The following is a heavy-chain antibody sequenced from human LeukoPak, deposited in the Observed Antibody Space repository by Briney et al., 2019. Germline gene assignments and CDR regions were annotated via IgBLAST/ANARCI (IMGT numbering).Heavy chain of an antibody. J-gene: IGHJ5*02. CDR1: VYSFTSYW. V-gene: IGHV5-51*01. Sequence: GEALKISCKGSVYSFTSYWIGWVRQMPGKGLDWNGIIYPGDSGTKYGPSFQGQVTISADKSLGTAYLQWSSLKASDTAMYYCATSAAAGSSFRFAPWGQGTLVTVSS. D-gene: IGHD6-13*01. CDR3: ATSAAAGSSFRFAP. CDR2: IYPGDSGT.